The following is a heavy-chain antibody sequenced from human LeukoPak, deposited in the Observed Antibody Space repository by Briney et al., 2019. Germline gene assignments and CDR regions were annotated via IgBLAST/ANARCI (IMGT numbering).Heavy chain of an antibody. CDR3: ATVASGSYYPFDY. CDR2: FDPEDGET. D-gene: IGHD1-26*01. V-gene: IGHV1-24*01. J-gene: IGHJ4*02. Sequence: GGFDPEDGETIYAQKFQGRVTMTEDTSTDTAYMELSSLRSEDTAVYYCATVASGSYYPFDYWGQGTLVTVSS.